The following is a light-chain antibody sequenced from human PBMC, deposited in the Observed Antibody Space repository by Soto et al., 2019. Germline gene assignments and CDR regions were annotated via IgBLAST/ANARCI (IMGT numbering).Light chain of an antibody. CDR2: DVS. Sequence: QSALTQPASMSGSPGQSITISCTGTSSDIGGYNYVSWYQQHPGKAPKLMIYDVSNLPSGVSNRFSGSKSGNTASLTISGXXXXXXXXXXCSSYTSSSTVVFGGGTKLTVL. CDR3: SSYTSSSTVV. J-gene: IGLJ2*01. V-gene: IGLV2-14*03. CDR1: SSDIGGYNY.